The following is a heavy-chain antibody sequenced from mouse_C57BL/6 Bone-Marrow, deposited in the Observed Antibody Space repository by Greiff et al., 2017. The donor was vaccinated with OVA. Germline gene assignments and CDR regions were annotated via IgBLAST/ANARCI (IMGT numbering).Heavy chain of an antibody. J-gene: IGHJ1*03. V-gene: IGHV1-64*01. CDR3: ARRSPYGSSPTRDFDV. Sequence: VQLQQPGAELVKPGASVKLSCKASGYTFTSYWMHWVKQRPGQGLEWIGMIHPNSGSTNYNEKFKSKATLTVDKSSSTAYMQLSSLTSEDSAVYYCARRSPYGSSPTRDFDVWGTGTTVTVSS. D-gene: IGHD1-1*01. CDR2: IHPNSGST. CDR1: GYTFTSYW.